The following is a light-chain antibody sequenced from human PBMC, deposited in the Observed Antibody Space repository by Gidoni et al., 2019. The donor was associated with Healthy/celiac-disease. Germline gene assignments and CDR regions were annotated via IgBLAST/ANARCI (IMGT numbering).Light chain of an antibody. CDR3: QQYYSYPYT. CDR2: AAS. V-gene: IGKV1-8*01. CDR1: QGISSY. J-gene: IGKJ2*01. Sequence: IRMTQSPSSFSASTGDRVTITCRASQGISSYLAWYQQKPGKAPKLLIYAASTLQSGVPSRFSGSGSGTDFTLTISCLQSEDFATYYCQQYYSYPYTFGQGTKLEIK.